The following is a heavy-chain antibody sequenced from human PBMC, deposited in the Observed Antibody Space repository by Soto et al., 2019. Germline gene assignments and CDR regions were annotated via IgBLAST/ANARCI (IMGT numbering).Heavy chain of an antibody. V-gene: IGHV3-30-3*01. D-gene: IGHD3-9*01. CDR1: GFTFSSYA. CDR2: ISYDGSNK. J-gene: IGHJ6*02. CDR3: ARDLNPILTGYVYYGMDV. Sequence: GGSLRLSCAASGFTFSSYAMHWVRQAPGKGLEWVAVISYDGSNKYYADSVKGRFTISRDNSKNTLYLQMNSLRAEDAAVYYCARDLNPILTGYVYYGMDVWGQGTTVTVSS.